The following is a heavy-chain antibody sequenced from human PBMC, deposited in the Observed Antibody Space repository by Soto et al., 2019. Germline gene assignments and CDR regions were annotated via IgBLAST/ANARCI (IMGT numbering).Heavy chain of an antibody. CDR1: GFTFSSYA. Sequence: GSLRLSCAASGFTFSSYAMSWVRQAPGKGLEWVSAISGSGGSTYYADSVKGRFTISRDNSKNTLYLQMNSLRAEDTAVYYCAKDSYYDILTGYYDIDYWGQGTLVTVSS. D-gene: IGHD3-9*01. J-gene: IGHJ4*02. CDR2: ISGSGGST. CDR3: AKDSYYDILTGYYDIDY. V-gene: IGHV3-23*01.